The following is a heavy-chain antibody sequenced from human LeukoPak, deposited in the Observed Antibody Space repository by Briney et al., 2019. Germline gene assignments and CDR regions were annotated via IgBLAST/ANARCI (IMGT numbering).Heavy chain of an antibody. J-gene: IGHJ6*03. CDR3: ARSPVTLWFGELRYYYYHYMDV. CDR1: GYTFTSYG. CDR2: ISAYNGNT. V-gene: IGHV1-18*01. D-gene: IGHD3-10*01. Sequence: ASVKVSCKASGYTFTSYGISWVRQAPGQGLEWMGWISAYNGNTNYAQKLQGRVTMTTDTSTSTAYMELRSLRSDDTAVYYCARSPVTLWFGELRYYYYHYMDVWGKGTTVTVSS.